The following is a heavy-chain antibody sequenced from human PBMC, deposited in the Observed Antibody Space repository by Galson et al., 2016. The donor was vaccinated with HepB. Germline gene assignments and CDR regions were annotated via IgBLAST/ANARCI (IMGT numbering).Heavy chain of an antibody. Sequence: TLSLTCTVSGGPINNRAHYWIWIRQHPGKGPECIGYIYLSGSTYYNPSLKSRVSISLDTPKSHFSLRLSSVTAADTAVYYCATGRLETRWFDTWGQGTLVTVSS. J-gene: IGHJ5*02. CDR2: IYLSGST. CDR3: ATGRLETRWFDT. D-gene: IGHD1-1*01. V-gene: IGHV4-31*03. CDR1: GGPINNRAHY.